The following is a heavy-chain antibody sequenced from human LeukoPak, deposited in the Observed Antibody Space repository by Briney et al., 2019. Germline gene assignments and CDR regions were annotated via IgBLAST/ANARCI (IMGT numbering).Heavy chain of an antibody. J-gene: IGHJ5*02. D-gene: IGHD3-16*01. V-gene: IGHV4-59*08. CDR3: ARRGGPPGGGWFDP. CDR2: IYYSGST. CDR1: GDSITTYY. Sequence: SETLSLTCTVSGDSITTYYWSWIRQPPGKGLEWIGYIYYSGSTNYNPSLKSRVTISVDTSKNQFSLKLTSVTAADTAVYYCARRGGPPGGGWFDPWGQGTLVTVSS.